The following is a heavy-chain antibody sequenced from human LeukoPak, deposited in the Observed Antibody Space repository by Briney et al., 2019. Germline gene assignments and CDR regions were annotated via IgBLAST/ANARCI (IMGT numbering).Heavy chain of an antibody. Sequence: PSETLSLTCTVSGGSITSYFWTWIRQPPGKGLEWIGYIYYTGSTHSNPSFMSRVTISLDTSKNQFSLKLRSVTAADTAVYYCARATYYYDSSGSYVRYYFDYWGQGTLVTVSS. V-gene: IGHV4-59*01. J-gene: IGHJ4*02. CDR2: IYYTGST. CDR3: ARATYYYDSSGSYVRYYFDY. CDR1: GGSITSYF. D-gene: IGHD3-22*01.